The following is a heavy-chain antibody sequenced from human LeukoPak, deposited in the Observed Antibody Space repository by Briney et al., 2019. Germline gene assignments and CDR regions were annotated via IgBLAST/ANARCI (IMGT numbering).Heavy chain of an antibody. J-gene: IGHJ5*02. CDR2: IHWNDDR. CDR1: GFSLSTSGVG. Sequence: SGPTLVKPTQTLTLTCPFSGFSLSTSGVGVGWIRQPPGKALEWLALIHWNDDRRYSPSLKSRLTITKGTSKNQVVLTMTNMDPVDTATYYCAHSFGACSTSCYRGVDPWGQGTLVTVSS. CDR3: AHSFGACSTSCYRGVDP. V-gene: IGHV2-5*01. D-gene: IGHD2-2*01.